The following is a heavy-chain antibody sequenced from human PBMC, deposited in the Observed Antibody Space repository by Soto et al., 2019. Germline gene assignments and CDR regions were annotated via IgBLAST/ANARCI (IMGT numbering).Heavy chain of an antibody. CDR3: VRDDVYCGGGRCYGVPMDV. Sequence: VQLVESGGGVVQPGGSLRLSCAVSGFTVSRYYMSWVRQPPGKGPEWVALFDNGGNTHYAESVKGRFTISRDSSENTLDLQLNSLGAEDTAVYYCVRDDVYCGGGRCYGVPMDVWGKGTTVTVSS. V-gene: IGHV3-66*01. CDR1: GFTVSRYY. J-gene: IGHJ6*03. CDR2: FDNGGNT. D-gene: IGHD2-15*01.